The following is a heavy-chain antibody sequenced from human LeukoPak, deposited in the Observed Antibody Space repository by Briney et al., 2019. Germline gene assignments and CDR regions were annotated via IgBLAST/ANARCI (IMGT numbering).Heavy chain of an antibody. J-gene: IGHJ3*02. Sequence: SETPSLTCAVSADSFSSHYWTWIRQPPGKGLEWIGYISYIGSTNYNPSLKSRVTISIDTSKNQFSLKLSSVTAADTAVYYCARDLVTVTKGFDIWGQGTMVSVSS. V-gene: IGHV4-59*11. D-gene: IGHD4-17*01. CDR3: ARDLVTVTKGFDI. CDR2: ISYIGST. CDR1: ADSFSSHY.